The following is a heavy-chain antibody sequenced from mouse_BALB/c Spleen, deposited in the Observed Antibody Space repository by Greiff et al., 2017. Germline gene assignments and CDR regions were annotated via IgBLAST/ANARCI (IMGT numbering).Heavy chain of an antibody. J-gene: IGHJ2*01. CDR1: GFTFSSYG. CDR3: ARQRRSTMITTGDFDY. D-gene: IGHD2-4*01. CDR2: ISSGGSYT. V-gene: IGHV5-6*02. Sequence: EVMLVESGGDLVKPGGSLKLSCAASGFTFSSYGMSWVRQTPDKRLEWVATISSGGSYTYYPDSVKGRFTISRDNAKNTLYLQMSSLKSEDTAMYYCARQRRSTMITTGDFDYWGQGTTLTVSS.